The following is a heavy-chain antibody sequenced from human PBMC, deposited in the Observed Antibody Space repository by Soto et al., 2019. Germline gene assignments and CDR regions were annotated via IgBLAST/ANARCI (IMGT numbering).Heavy chain of an antibody. Sequence: QVQVVQSGAAVKEPGSSVKVSCQASGGTFSSSALSWVRQAPGQGLEWMGGIIPLFRTPDYAQKFQGRVTITADESTSTAYMELSSLRSEDTAIYYCARDNGRPQLGGNYYYITDVWGQGTTITVSS. J-gene: IGHJ6*02. CDR3: ARDNGRPQLGGNYYYITDV. D-gene: IGHD3-3*02. V-gene: IGHV1-69*12. CDR2: IIPLFRTP. CDR1: GGTFSSSA.